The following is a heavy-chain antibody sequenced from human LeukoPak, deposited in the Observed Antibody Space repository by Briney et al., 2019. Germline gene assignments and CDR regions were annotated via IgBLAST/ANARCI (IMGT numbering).Heavy chain of an antibody. V-gene: IGHV3-30*18. D-gene: IGHD3-22*01. J-gene: IGHJ4*02. CDR1: GFTFSSYG. Sequence: GSLRLSCAASGFTFSSYGMHWVRQAPGKGLEWVAVISYDGSNKYYADSVKGRFTISRDNSKNTLYLQMNSLRAEDTAVYYCAKDVYDSSGYLDYWGQGTLVTVSS. CDR2: ISYDGSNK. CDR3: AKDVYDSSGYLDY.